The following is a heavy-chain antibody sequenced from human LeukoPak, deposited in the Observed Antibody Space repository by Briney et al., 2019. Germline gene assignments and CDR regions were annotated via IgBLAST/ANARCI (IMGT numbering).Heavy chain of an antibody. J-gene: IGHJ2*01. CDR2: LVTNDDT. CDR1: GFTFDDYA. D-gene: IGHD2-15*01. CDR3: AREVGVPGTWYFDL. V-gene: IGHV3-13*01. Sequence: GGSLRLSCAASGFTFDDYAMHWVRQAPGKGLEWVSGLVTNDDTYYAASVKGRFTISRENAKNSLYLQMNSLRAEDTALYYCAREVGVPGTWYFDLWGRGALVTVSS.